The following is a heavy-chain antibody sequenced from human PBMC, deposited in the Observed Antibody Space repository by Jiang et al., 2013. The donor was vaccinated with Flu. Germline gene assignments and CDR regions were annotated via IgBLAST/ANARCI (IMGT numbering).Heavy chain of an antibody. CDR3: ARLPVAATSEAFDI. CDR1: GFSLSTSGMC. D-gene: IGHD2-15*01. J-gene: IGHJ3*02. V-gene: IGHV2-70*11. CDR2: IDWDDDK. Sequence: KPTQTLTLTCTFSGFSLSTSGMCVSWIRQPPGKALEWLARIDWDDDKYYSTSLKTRLTISKDTSKNQVVLTMTNMDPVDTATYYCARLPVAATSEAFDIWGQGTMVTVSS.